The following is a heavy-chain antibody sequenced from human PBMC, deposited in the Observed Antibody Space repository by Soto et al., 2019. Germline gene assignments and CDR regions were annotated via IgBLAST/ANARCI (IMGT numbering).Heavy chain of an antibody. CDR3: ARRTRRVYGSGSYYNVGWFDT. CDR2: IYYSGST. D-gene: IGHD3-10*01. V-gene: IGHV4-39*01. J-gene: IGHJ5*02. Sequence: PSETLSLTCTVSGGSISSSSYYWGWIRQPPGKGLEWIGSIYYSGSTYYNPSLKSRVTISVDTSKNQFSLKLSSVTAADTAVYYCARRTRRVYGSGSYYNVGWFDTWGQGTLVTVSS. CDR1: GGSISSSSYY.